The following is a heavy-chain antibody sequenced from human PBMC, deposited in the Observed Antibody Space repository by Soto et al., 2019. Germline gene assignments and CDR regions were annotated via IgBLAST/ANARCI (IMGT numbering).Heavy chain of an antibody. V-gene: IGHV4-31*03. Sequence: TLSLTCTVSGGSISSGGYYWSWIRQHPGKGLEWIGYIYYSGSTYYNPSLKSRVTISVDTSKNQFSLKMSSVTAADTAVYYFARGRVVVPAAVMFNCLDPWGQGALVTVSS. CDR3: ARGRVVVPAAVMFNCLDP. CDR1: GGSISSGGYY. D-gene: IGHD2-2*01. J-gene: IGHJ5*02. CDR2: IYYSGST.